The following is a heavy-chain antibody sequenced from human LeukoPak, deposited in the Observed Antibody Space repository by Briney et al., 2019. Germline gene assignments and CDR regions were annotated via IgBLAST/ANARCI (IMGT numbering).Heavy chain of an antibody. J-gene: IGHJ4*02. CDR3: ARHSSTWYDFDY. CDR1: GGSISSQY. Sequence: SETLSLTCTDSGGSISSQYWSWIRQPPGKGLEWIGYIYYSYSGSTNYNPSLKSRVTISVDTSKNQFSLKLSSVTAADTAVYYCARHSSTWYDFDYWGQGTLVTVSS. D-gene: IGHD6-13*01. CDR2: IYYSYSGST. V-gene: IGHV4-59*08.